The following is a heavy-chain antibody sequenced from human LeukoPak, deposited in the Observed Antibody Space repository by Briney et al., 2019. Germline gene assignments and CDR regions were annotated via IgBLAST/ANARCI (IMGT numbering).Heavy chain of an antibody. CDR2: INPSGGST. CDR3: ALLRFLEWLPDY. CDR1: GYTFTSYY. D-gene: IGHD3-3*01. V-gene: IGHV1-46*01. J-gene: IGHJ4*02. Sequence: ASVKVSCKASGYTFTSYYMHWVRQAPGQGLEWMGIINPSGGSTSYAQKFQGRLTMTRDTSTSTVYMELSSLRSEDTAVYYCALLRFLEWLPDYWGQGTLVTVSS.